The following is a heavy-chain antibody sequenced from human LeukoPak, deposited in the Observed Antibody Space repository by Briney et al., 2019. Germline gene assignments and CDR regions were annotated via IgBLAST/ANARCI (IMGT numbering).Heavy chain of an antibody. J-gene: IGHJ6*02. Sequence: GGSLRLSCAASGFTVGNNYMSWVRQAPGKGLEWVSAISGSGGSTYYADSVKGRFTISRDNSKNTLYLQMNSLRAEDTAVYYCAKPQKAILTGFGSHYYYYGMDVWGQGTTVTVSS. CDR2: ISGSGGST. CDR3: AKPQKAILTGFGSHYYYYGMDV. CDR1: GFTVGNNY. V-gene: IGHV3-23*01. D-gene: IGHD3-9*01.